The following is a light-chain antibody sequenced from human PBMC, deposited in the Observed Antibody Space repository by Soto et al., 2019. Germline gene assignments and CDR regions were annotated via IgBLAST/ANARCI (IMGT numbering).Light chain of an antibody. CDR3: HQYGSSPPIT. CDR1: QSVSSY. V-gene: IGKV3-20*01. Sequence: EIVLTESPGTLSLSPRERATLSCMASQSVSSYLAWYQQKPGQAPRLLLYGASSRATGIPDRFSGSGSETDFTLTISRLEPEDSAVYYCHQYGSSPPITFGQGTRLEI. J-gene: IGKJ5*01. CDR2: GAS.